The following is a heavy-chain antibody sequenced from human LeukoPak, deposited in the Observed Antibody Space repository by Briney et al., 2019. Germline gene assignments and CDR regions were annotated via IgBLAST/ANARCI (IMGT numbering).Heavy chain of an antibody. CDR2: MNPNSGNT. V-gene: IGHV1-8*01. CDR3: TRRHYGSVSYPDY. J-gene: IGHJ4*02. Sequence: ASVKVSCKGSGYTFTSYDINWVRQATGQGLEWMGWMNPNSGNTGYAQKFQGRVTMTRDTSITTAYMELSSLRSEDTAVYYCTRRHYGSVSYPDYWGQGTLVTVSS. CDR1: GYTFTSYD. D-gene: IGHD3-10*01.